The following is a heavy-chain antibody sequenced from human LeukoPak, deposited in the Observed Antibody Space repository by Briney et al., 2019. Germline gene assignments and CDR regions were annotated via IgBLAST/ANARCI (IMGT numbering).Heavy chain of an antibody. Sequence: PSETLYLTCAVYGGSFSGYYWSWIRQPPGKGLEWIEEINHSGSTNYNPSLKSRVTISVDTSKNQFSLKLSSVTAADTAVYYCARGLAVRGVMFYYYYYGMDVWGQGTTVTVSS. J-gene: IGHJ6*02. CDR3: ARGLAVRGVMFYYYYYGMDV. CDR1: GGSFSGYY. CDR2: INHSGST. V-gene: IGHV4-34*01. D-gene: IGHD3-10*01.